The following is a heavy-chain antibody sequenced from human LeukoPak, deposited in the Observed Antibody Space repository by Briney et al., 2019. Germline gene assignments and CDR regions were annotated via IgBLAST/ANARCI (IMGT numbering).Heavy chain of an antibody. Sequence: ASVKVSCKASGYTFTSYYMHWVRQAPGQGLEWMGWMNPNSGNTGYAQKFQGRVTMTRNTSISTAYMELSSLRSEDTAVYYCARGLSWGTVLRFLEWKDAFDIWGQGTMVTVSS. CDR3: ARGLSWGTVLRFLEWKDAFDI. J-gene: IGHJ3*02. V-gene: IGHV1-8*02. D-gene: IGHD3-3*01. CDR1: GYTFTSYY. CDR2: MNPNSGNT.